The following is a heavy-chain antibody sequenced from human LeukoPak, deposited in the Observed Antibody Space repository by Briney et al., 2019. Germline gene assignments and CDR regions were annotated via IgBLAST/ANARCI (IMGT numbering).Heavy chain of an antibody. J-gene: IGHJ5*02. Sequence: GGSLRLSCAASGFTFSSYWMHWARQVPGKGLVWVSRINSDGSSRSYVDSVMGRFTISRDNAKNTLYLQLDSLRAEDTAVYYCARGLAVAGSSWFDPWGQGTLVSVSS. V-gene: IGHV3-74*01. CDR3: ARGLAVAGSSWFDP. CDR2: INSDGSSR. CDR1: GFTFSSYW. D-gene: IGHD6-19*01.